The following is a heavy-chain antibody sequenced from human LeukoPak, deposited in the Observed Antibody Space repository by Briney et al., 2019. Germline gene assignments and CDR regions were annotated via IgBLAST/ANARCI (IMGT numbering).Heavy chain of an antibody. CDR2: FYPGDSDI. CDR1: GYSFTSYW. V-gene: IGHV5-51*01. J-gene: IGHJ3*02. Sequence: GESLKISCKGSGYSFTSYWMGWARQMPGKGLEWMGIFYPGDSDIRYSPSLQGQVTISVAKSITTAYLQWGSLKASDTAMYYCAGRGITVSADTFDIWGQGTMVTVSS. CDR3: AGRGITVSADTFDI. D-gene: IGHD6-19*01.